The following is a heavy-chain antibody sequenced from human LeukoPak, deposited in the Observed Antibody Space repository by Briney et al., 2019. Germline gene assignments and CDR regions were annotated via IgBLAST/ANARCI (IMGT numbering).Heavy chain of an antibody. V-gene: IGHV3-30*18. Sequence: GGSLRLSCAASGFTFGSYGMHWVRQAPGKGVEWVAVIKSDGNNKFYAVPVKVRFTISRDNIKNTLYLQMNSLRPEDAAMYFCAKDNYDSSGIWDYWGQGTLVTVSS. CDR2: IKSDGNNK. D-gene: IGHD3-16*01. CDR1: GFTFGSYG. J-gene: IGHJ4*02. CDR3: AKDNYDSSGIWDY.